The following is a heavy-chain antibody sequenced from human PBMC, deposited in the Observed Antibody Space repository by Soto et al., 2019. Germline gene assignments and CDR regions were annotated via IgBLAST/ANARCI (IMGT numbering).Heavy chain of an antibody. D-gene: IGHD3-9*01. CDR3: ARGHSRDILTGGTYNWFDP. V-gene: IGHV4-34*01. CDR1: GGSFSGYY. CDR2: INHSGST. Sequence: QVQLQQWGAGLLKPSGTLSLTCAVYGGSFSGYYWSWIRQPPGKGLEWIGEINHSGSTNYNPSLKSRVTISVDTSKNQFSLKLSSVTAADTAVYYCARGHSRDILTGGTYNWFDPWGQGTLVTVSS. J-gene: IGHJ5*02.